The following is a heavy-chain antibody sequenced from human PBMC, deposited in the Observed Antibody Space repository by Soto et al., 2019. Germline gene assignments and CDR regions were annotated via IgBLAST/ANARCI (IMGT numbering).Heavy chain of an antibody. V-gene: IGHV4-31*03. J-gene: IGHJ6*02. CDR1: GGSISSGGYY. CDR3: VRSGGIFGVIPRPYYYYGLDI. D-gene: IGHD3-3*01. Sequence: SETLSLTCTASGGSISSGGYYWSWHRQHPGKGLEWICYMSYSGSTHYNPSLKSRITISVDTSKNQFFLNLTSATAADTAVYYFVRSGGIFGVIPRPYYYYGLDIWGQGTSVTVS. CDR2: MSYSGST.